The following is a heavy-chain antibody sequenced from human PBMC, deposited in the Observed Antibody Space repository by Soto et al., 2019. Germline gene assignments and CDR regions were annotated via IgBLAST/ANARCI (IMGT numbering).Heavy chain of an antibody. CDR2: MIPIFNEA. Sequence: QVQLVQSGAEVKKPGSSVKVSCRLSGGTFTSYTITWVRQAPGQGPEWMGRMIPIFNEANYAQKFQRTVTNTADESSSTAYMELTRLKHEDTAVYYCARILTDGVDYWGQGTLVTVSS. CDR1: GGTFTSYT. V-gene: IGHV1-69*02. CDR3: ARILTDGVDY. D-gene: IGHD3-9*01. J-gene: IGHJ4*02.